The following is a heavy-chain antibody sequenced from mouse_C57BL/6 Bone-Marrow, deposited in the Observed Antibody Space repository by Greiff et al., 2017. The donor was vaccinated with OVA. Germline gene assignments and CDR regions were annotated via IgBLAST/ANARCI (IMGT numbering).Heavy chain of an antibody. J-gene: IGHJ3*01. D-gene: IGHD2-4*01. Sequence: LQQSGAELARPGASVKLSCKASGYTFTSYGISWVKQRTGQGLEWIGEIYPRSGNTYYNEKFKGKATLTADKSSSTAYMELRSLTSEDSAVYFCARRAYDYVFAWFAYWGQGTLVTVSA. CDR3: ARRAYDYVFAWFAY. CDR2: IYPRSGNT. CDR1: GYTFTSYG. V-gene: IGHV1-81*01.